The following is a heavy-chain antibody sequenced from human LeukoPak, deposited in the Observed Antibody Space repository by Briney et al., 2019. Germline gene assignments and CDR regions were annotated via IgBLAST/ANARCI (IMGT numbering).Heavy chain of an antibody. J-gene: IGHJ5*02. Sequence: VASVKVSCKASGYKFTGYYMHWVRQAPGQGLEWMGGIIPIFGTPHYAQTFQGRVTITADESTSTAYMELSSLRSEDTAVYYCARDEQDSSSWYARWFDPWGQGTLVTVSS. CDR1: GYKFTGYY. CDR2: IIPIFGTP. D-gene: IGHD6-13*01. CDR3: ARDEQDSSSWYARWFDP. V-gene: IGHV1-69*13.